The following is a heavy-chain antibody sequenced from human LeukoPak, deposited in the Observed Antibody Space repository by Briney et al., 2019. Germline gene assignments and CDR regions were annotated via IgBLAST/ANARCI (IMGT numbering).Heavy chain of an antibody. CDR1: GDSIIGYY. D-gene: IGHD3-22*01. J-gene: IGHJ4*02. CDR2: IYNTLDT. Sequence: SGTLSLTCTVSGDSIIGYYWSWIRQPPGKRLEWIGYIYNTLDTTYNPSLESRVTISLDMSNKQFSPRLSSVTAADTAVYYCARRRYYDSTGYNPTYYFDYWGQGILVTVSS. CDR3: ARRRYYDSTGYNPTYYFDY. V-gene: IGHV4-59*01.